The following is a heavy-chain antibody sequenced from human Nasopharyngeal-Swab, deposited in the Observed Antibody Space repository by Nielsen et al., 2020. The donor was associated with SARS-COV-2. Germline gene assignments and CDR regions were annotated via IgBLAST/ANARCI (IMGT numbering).Heavy chain of an antibody. CDR3: ARDPCGPDY. V-gene: IGHV1-18*01. CDR1: GYTFTTYG. D-gene: IGHD6-25*01. Sequence: ASVKVSCKASGYTFTTYGISWVRQAPGQGLEWMGWISPYNGKTKYAQKFQDRVTMTTDTSTSTAYMELRSLRSDDTAVYFCARDPCGPDYWGQGTLVTVSS. J-gene: IGHJ4*02. CDR2: ISPYNGKT.